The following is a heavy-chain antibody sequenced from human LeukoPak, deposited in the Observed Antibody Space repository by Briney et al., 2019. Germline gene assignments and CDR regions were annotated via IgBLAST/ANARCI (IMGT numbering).Heavy chain of an antibody. J-gene: IGHJ4*02. V-gene: IGHV4-39*07. D-gene: IGHD3-22*01. CDR1: GGSISSGDYY. Sequence: SETLSLTCTVSGGSISSGDYYWSWIRQPPGKGLEWIGEINHSGSTNYNPSLKSRVTISVDTSKNQFSLKLSSVTAADTAVYYCALFDYDSSGYYYEWDYWGQGTLVTVSS. CDR3: ALFDYDSSGYYYEWDY. CDR2: INHSGST.